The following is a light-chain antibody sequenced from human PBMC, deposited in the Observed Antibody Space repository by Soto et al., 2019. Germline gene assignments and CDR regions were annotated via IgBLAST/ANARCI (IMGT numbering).Light chain of an antibody. CDR2: EVN. CDR3: NSYAGSNIYV. V-gene: IGLV2-8*01. J-gene: IGLJ1*01. CDR1: SSDVGGYNF. Sequence: QSALTQPPSASGSPGQSVTISCTGTSSDVGGYNFVSGYQHHPGKAPKLIIYEVNKRPSGVPNRFSGSKSGNTASLTVSGLQAEDEADYYCNSYAGSNIYVFGTGTKVTVL.